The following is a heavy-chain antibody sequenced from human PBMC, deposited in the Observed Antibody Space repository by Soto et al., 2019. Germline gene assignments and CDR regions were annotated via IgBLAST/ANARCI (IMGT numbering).Heavy chain of an antibody. J-gene: IGHJ6*02. V-gene: IGHV3-33*01. D-gene: IGHD6-13*01. CDR3: TGDAQQLANYGMDV. CDR2: LWAGGNIR. CDR1: GFSFSSLG. Sequence: QAQLVDSGGNVVQPGGSLRLSCAASGFSFSSLGMHWVRQAPGKGLEWVAHLWAGGNIRYYAYSVNGRFTISSDHSKNTLYLQMSRLGAENTAVYYCTGDAQQLANYGMDVWGQGTTVTVSS.